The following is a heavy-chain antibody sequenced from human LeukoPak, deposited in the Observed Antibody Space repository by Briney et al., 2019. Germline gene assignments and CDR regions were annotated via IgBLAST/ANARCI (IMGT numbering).Heavy chain of an antibody. CDR1: GGTFSSYA. J-gene: IGHJ4*02. V-gene: IGHV1-69*04. CDR2: IIPILGIA. D-gene: IGHD3-22*01. Sequence: GASVKVSCKASGGTFSSYAISWVRQAPGQGLEWMGRIIPILGIANYAQKFQGRVTITADKSTSTAYMELSSLRSEDTAVYYCARDRGSFDSSGYYLKGYFDYWGQGTLVTVSS. CDR3: ARDRGSFDSSGYYLKGYFDY.